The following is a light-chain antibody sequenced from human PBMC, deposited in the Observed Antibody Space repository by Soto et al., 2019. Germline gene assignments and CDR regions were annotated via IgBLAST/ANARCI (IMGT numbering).Light chain of an antibody. CDR3: QQLNSYPLT. CDR1: QGMSSY. CDR2: AAS. J-gene: IGKJ4*01. Sequence: DIQLTQSPSSLSASVGDRVTLTSRASQGMSSYLASYQQQPGKAPKPMIYAASTLQSGVPSRFSGSGSGTECTLTISSLQPEDVPTHYSQQLNSYPLTFGGGTKVDI. V-gene: IGKV1-9*01.